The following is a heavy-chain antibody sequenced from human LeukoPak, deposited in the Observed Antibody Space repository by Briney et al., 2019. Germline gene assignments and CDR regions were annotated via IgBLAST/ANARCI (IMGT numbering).Heavy chain of an antibody. CDR3: ARLSSLDAFDI. J-gene: IGHJ3*02. Sequence: SETLSLTCTVSGGSISSSYYWGWIRQPPGKGLEWIGSIYYSGSTYYNPSLKSRVTISVDTSKNQFSLKLSSVTAADTAVYYCARLSSLDAFDIWGQGTMVTVSS. CDR1: GGSISSSYY. D-gene: IGHD2-2*01. CDR2: IYYSGST. V-gene: IGHV4-39*01.